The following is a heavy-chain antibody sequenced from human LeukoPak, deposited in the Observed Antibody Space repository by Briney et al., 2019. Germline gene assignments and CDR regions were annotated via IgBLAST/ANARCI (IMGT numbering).Heavy chain of an antibody. CDR3: ARYYDFWSGYFYYYMDV. Sequence: GGSLRLSCAASGFTFSSYAMHWVRQAPGKGLEWVAVISYDGSNKYYADSVKGRFTISRDNAKNSLYLQMNSLRAEDTAVYYCARYYDFWSGYFYYYMDVWGKGTTVTVSS. CDR2: ISYDGSNK. CDR1: GFTFSSYA. J-gene: IGHJ6*03. V-gene: IGHV3-30*07. D-gene: IGHD3-3*01.